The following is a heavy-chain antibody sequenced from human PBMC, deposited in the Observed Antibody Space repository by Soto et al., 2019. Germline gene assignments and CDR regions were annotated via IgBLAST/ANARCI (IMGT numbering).Heavy chain of an antibody. CDR3: VRSNDYYDSSGTV. CDR1: GYTFTSYY. CDR2: IIPIFGTA. D-gene: IGHD3-22*01. J-gene: IGHJ4*02. Sequence: SVKVSCKASGYTFTSYYMHWVRQAPGQGLEWMGGIIPIFGTANYAQNFQGRVTITADESTTTAYMEPSSLRSEDTAVYYCVRSNDYYDSSGTVWGQGTLVTVSS. V-gene: IGHV1-69*13.